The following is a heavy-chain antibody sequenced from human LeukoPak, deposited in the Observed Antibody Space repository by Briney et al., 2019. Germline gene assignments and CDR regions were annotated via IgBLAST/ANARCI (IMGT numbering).Heavy chain of an antibody. V-gene: IGHV3-23*01. J-gene: IGHJ3*02. CDR1: GFTFSNYA. Sequence: GGSLRLSCAASGFTFSNYAMSWVRQAPGKGLEWVSGISGSDGTTYYADSVKGRFTISRDNSKNKLYLQMNGLRAEDTAVYYCAKDSRVGATSAFDIWGQGTMVTVSS. CDR2: ISGSDGTT. CDR3: AKDSRVGATSAFDI. D-gene: IGHD1-26*01.